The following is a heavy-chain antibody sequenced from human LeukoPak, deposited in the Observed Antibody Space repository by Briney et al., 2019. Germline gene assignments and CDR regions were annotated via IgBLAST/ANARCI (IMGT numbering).Heavy chain of an antibody. CDR1: GFALSSHW. CDR2: VNRDGSET. Sequence: SGGSLRLSCAASGFALSSHWMTWVRQVPGRGPEWVANVNRDGSETYYLDSVKGRFTISKDNAKNSLYLQMYSLRAEDTALYHCARNNGMDVWGQGTTVIVSS. CDR3: ARNNGMDV. V-gene: IGHV3-7*03. J-gene: IGHJ6*02.